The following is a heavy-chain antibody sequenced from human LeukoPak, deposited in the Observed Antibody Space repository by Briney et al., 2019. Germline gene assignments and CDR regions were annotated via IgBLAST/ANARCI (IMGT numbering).Heavy chain of an antibody. J-gene: IGHJ4*02. CDR2: ISYDGSNK. V-gene: IGHV3-30-3*01. CDR3: AKEPGYYFDY. CDR1: GFTFSSYA. Sequence: PGRSLRLSCAASGFTFSSYAMHWVRQAPGKGLEWVAVISYDGSNKYYADSVKGRFTISRDNSKNTLYLQMNSLRAEDTAVYYCAKEPGYYFDYWGQGTLVTVSS. D-gene: IGHD3-10*01.